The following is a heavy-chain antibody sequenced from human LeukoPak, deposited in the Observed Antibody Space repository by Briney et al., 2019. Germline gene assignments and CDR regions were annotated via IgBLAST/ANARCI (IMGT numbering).Heavy chain of an antibody. V-gene: IGHV4-59*01. CDR2: IYYSEST. CDR1: GGSISSYY. J-gene: IGHJ6*03. D-gene: IGHD2-2*01. Sequence: SETLSLTCTVSGGSISSYYWSWIRQPPGKGLEWIGYIYYSESTNYNPSLKSRVTISVDTSKNQFSLKLSSVTAADTAVYYCARYREAAIRYYYYYMDVWGKGTTVTVSS. CDR3: ARYREAAIRYYYYYMDV.